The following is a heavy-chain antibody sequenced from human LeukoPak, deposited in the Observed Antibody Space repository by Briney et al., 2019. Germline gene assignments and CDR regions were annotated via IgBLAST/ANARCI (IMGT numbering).Heavy chain of an antibody. CDR1: GFTFGTSA. Sequence: PGGSLRLSCAASGFTFGTSAMSWVRQAPGKGLEWVSSIGDHGVYTYYGDSAKGRFTISRDDSKRTLYLRMDSLRVDDSAIYYCAKAPTVTTFGYWGQGILVTVSS. CDR2: IGDHGVYT. CDR3: AKAPTVTTFGY. J-gene: IGHJ4*02. V-gene: IGHV3-23*01. D-gene: IGHD4-17*01.